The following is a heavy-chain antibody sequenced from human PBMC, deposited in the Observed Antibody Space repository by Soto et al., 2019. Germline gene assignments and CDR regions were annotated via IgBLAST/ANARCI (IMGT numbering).Heavy chain of an antibody. CDR2: IDPSDSYT. V-gene: IGHV5-10-1*01. CDR1: GYSFTSYW. J-gene: IGHJ6*02. Sequence: GESLKISCKGSGYSFTSYWISWVRQMPGKGLEWMGRIDPSDSYTNYSPSFQGHVTISADKSISTAYLQWSSLKASDTAMYYCASTRGAHYGMDVWGQGTTVTVSS. CDR3: ASTRGAHYGMDV. D-gene: IGHD1-26*01.